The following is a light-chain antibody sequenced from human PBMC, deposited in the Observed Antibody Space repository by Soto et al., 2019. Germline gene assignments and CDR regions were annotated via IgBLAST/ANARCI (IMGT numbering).Light chain of an antibody. V-gene: IGLV2-14*03. CDR3: SSFTGTTTLDV. CDR1: SSDVGAYKY. CDR2: GVS. Sequence: QSALTQPASVSGSPGQLITISCTGTSSDVGAYKYVSWYQQHPGKVPKLIIYGVSNRPSGVSNRFSGSKSGNTAFLTISGLQPEDEADYYCSSFTGTTTLDVFGTGTKVTVL. J-gene: IGLJ1*01.